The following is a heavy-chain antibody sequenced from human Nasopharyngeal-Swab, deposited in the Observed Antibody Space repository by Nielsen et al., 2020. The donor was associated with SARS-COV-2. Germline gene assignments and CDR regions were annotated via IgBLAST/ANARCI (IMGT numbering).Heavy chain of an antibody. J-gene: IGHJ4*02. D-gene: IGHD3-16*02. CDR2: INPSGGST. V-gene: IGHV1-46*01. CDR3: ARDPYDYVWGSYRYGDY. Sequence: ASVKVSCKASGYTFTSYYMHWVRQAPGQGLEWMGIINPSGGSTSYAQKFQGRVTMTRDTSTSTVYMELSSLRSEDTAVYYCARDPYDYVWGSYRYGDYWGQGTLVTVSS. CDR1: GYTFTSYY.